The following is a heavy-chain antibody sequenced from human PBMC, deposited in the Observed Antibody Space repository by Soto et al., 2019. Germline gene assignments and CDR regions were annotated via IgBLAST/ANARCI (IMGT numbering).Heavy chain of an antibody. V-gene: IGHV3-23*01. D-gene: IGHD1-1*01. Sequence: GGSLRLSCAASGFTFSNYAMNWVRQAPGKGLEWVSSITVIGGTTYYADSVEGRFTISRDNSKNTLFLQMNSLRAEDTAVYYCAKDRVQVYYYAMDVWGQGTTVTVSS. J-gene: IGHJ6*02. CDR1: GFTFSNYA. CDR2: ITVIGGTT. CDR3: AKDRVQVYYYAMDV.